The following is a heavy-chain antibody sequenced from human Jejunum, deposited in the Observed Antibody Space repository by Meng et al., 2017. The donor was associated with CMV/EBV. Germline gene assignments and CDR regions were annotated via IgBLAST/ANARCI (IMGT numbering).Heavy chain of an antibody. D-gene: IGHD3-10*01. CDR1: GFTFSSHW. CDR2: IKQDGSEV. J-gene: IGHJ6*02. V-gene: IGHV3-7*01. Sequence: SGFTFSSHWMAWVRQAPGKGLEWVANIKQDGSEVYSADSVKGRFTVSRDNGKNALYLQMNSLRVEDTAVYYCARALSLWSGPRLDVWGQGTTVTVSS. CDR3: ARALSLWSGPRLDV.